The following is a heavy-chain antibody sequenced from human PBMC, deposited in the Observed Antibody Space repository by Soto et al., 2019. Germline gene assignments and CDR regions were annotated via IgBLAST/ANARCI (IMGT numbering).Heavy chain of an antibody. CDR2: ISAYNDNT. V-gene: IGHV1-18*01. CDR3: ARGLFGEFVSYFDY. D-gene: IGHD3-10*02. Sequence: QVQLVQSGAEVKKPGASVKVSCKASGFTFTSYAISWVRQAPGQGLEWMGWISAYNDNTNYAQKLQGRVTMTTDTSTSTAYMELRSLRSDDTALSDCARGLFGEFVSYFDYWGQGTLVTVSS. CDR1: GFTFTSYA. J-gene: IGHJ4*02.